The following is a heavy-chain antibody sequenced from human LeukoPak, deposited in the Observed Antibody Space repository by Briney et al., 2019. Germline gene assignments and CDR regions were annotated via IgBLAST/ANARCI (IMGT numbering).Heavy chain of an antibody. Sequence: GGSLRLSCTVSGFIFSDHYMNWIRQAPGKGLEWISYISQSGSIKYYADSVKGRFTISRDNTKNSLFLQMHSLRGDVSAVYICAPYCSGDRCYGPWFHHWGQRTLVSVSS. CDR1: GFIFSDHY. D-gene: IGHD2-15*01. V-gene: IGHV3-11*01. CDR3: APYCSGDRCYGPWFHH. CDR2: ISQSGSIK. J-gene: IGHJ5*02.